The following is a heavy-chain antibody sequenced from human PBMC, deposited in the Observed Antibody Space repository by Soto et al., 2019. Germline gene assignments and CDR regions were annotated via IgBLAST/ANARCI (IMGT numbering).Heavy chain of an antibody. CDR3: VSCPARNTWAQSISPADY. V-gene: IGHV3-73*02. CDR1: GFTFSGSA. CDR2: IRSRTNNYAT. D-gene: IGHD2-21*01. Sequence: EVQLVESGGGLIQPGGSLKLSCAAAGFTFSGSAVHWVRQASGRVLEWVGRIRSRTNNYATDYAASVNGSFNFTRDDSKNTVYKKMYSVRNGDRAMYLCVSCPARNTWAQSISPADYWGQGTMVTVSS. J-gene: IGHJ4*02.